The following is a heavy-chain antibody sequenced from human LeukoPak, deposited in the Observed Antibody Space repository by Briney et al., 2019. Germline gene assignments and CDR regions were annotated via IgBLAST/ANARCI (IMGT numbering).Heavy chain of an antibody. CDR1: GFTFSSYA. CDR3: ARDVGSYAFGY. D-gene: IGHD5-18*01. Sequence: GGSLRLSCAASGFTFSSYAMHWVRQAPGKGLEWVAVISYDGSNKYYADSVKGRFTISRDNSKNTLYLQMNSLRAEDTAVYYCARDVGSYAFGYWGQGTLVTVSS. J-gene: IGHJ4*02. CDR2: ISYDGSNK. V-gene: IGHV3-30-3*01.